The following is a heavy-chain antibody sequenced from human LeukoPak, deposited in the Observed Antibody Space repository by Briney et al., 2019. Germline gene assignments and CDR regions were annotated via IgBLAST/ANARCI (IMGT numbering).Heavy chain of an antibody. CDR1: GFTFSTYG. CDR3: AKTYYYDSGGYYSQIHAFDI. V-gene: IGHV3-30*02. CDR2: IRYDGTK. D-gene: IGHD3-22*01. Sequence: GGSLRLSCAASGFTFSTYGMHWVRQAPGKGLEWVAFIRYDGTKYSADSVKGRFTISRDNSKNTLYLQMNSLRAEDTAVYYCAKTYYYDSGGYYSQIHAFDIWGQGTMVTVSS. J-gene: IGHJ3*02.